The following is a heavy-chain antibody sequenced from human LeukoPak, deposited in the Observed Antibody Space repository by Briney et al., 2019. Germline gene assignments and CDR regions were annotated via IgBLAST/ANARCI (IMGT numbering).Heavy chain of an antibody. J-gene: IGHJ4*02. CDR3: TRRFDGGNSEVDS. V-gene: IGHV3-73*01. CDR1: GFTFSGSA. Sequence: GGSLRLSCAASGFTFSGSAMHWVRQASGKGLEWVGRIRSKANSYATAYAASVKGRFTISRDDSKNTAYLQMNSLKTEDTAVYYCTRRFDGGNSEVDSWGQGTLVTVSS. D-gene: IGHD4-23*01. CDR2: IRSKANSYAT.